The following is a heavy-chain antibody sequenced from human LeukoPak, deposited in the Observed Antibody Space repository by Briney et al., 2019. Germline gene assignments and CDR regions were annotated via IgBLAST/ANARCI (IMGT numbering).Heavy chain of an antibody. D-gene: IGHD1-26*01. CDR1: GGTFSSYA. J-gene: IGHJ4*02. CDR3: ARDPAAYSGSYYFYY. V-gene: IGHV1-69*05. CDR2: IIPIFGTA. Sequence: ASVKVSCKASGGTFSSYAISWVRQAPGQGLEWMGRIIPIFGTANYAQKFQGRVTITTDESTSTAYLELSSRRSEDTAVYYCARDPAAYSGSYYFYYWGQGTLVTVSS.